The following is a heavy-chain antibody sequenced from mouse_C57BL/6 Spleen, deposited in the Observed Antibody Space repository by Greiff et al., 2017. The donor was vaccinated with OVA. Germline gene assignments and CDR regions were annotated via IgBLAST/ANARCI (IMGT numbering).Heavy chain of an antibody. J-gene: IGHJ2*01. Sequence: EVKVVESGGGLVKPGGSLKLSCAASGFTFSSYAMSWVRQTPEKRLEWVATISDGGSYTYYPDNVKGRFTISRDNAKNNLYLQMSHLKSEDTAMYYCARDSLYYYGSSDYFDYWGQGTTLTVSS. CDR2: ISDGGSYT. V-gene: IGHV5-4*01. D-gene: IGHD1-1*01. CDR1: GFTFSSYA. CDR3: ARDSLYYYGSSDYFDY.